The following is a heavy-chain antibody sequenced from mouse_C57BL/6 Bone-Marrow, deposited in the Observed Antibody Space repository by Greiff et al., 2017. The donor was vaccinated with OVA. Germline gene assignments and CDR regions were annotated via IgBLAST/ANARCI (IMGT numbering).Heavy chain of an antibody. Sequence: VKVVESDAELVKPGASVKISCKVSGYTFTDHTIHWMKQRPEPGLEWIGYIYPRDGSTKYNEKFKGKATLTADKSSSTAYMQLNSLTSEDSAVYFCARIPYGYDDGYGGQGTSVTVSS. CDR3: ARIPYGYDDGY. D-gene: IGHD2-2*01. V-gene: IGHV1-78*01. CDR1: GYTFTDHT. J-gene: IGHJ4*01. CDR2: IYPRDGST.